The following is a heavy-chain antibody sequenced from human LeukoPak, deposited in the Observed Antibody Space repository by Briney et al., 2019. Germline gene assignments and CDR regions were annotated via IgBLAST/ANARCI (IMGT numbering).Heavy chain of an antibody. D-gene: IGHD1/OR15-1a*01. Sequence: SETLSLTCAVYGGSFSGYYWSWIRQPPGKGLEWIGEINHSGSTNYNPSLKSRVTISVDTSKNQFSLKLSSVTAADTAVYYCARERTTSMVAPHFDYWGQGTLVTVSS. V-gene: IGHV4-34*01. J-gene: IGHJ4*02. CDR1: GGSFSGYY. CDR3: ARERTTSMVAPHFDY. CDR2: INHSGST.